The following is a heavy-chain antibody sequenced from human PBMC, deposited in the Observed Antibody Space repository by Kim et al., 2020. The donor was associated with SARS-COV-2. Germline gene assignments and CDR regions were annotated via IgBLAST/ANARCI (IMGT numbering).Heavy chain of an antibody. CDR3: ARYAYTSSSGWFDP. D-gene: IGHD6-6*01. CDR2: IDHSGGA. CDR1: GGSLSGFR. J-gene: IGHJ5*02. V-gene: IGHV4-34*01. Sequence: SETLSLTCAVFGGSLSGFRWSWIRQTPGKGLEWLGEIDHSGGAEYNPSLRSRVTMSVDAAESQFSLKPTSVTAADTAVYYCARYAYTSSSGWFDPWGQGVLVTVSS.